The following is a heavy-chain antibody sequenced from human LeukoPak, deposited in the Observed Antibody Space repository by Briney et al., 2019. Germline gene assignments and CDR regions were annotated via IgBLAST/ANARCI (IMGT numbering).Heavy chain of an antibody. D-gene: IGHD3-3*01. Sequence: GASVKVSCKASGYTFTSYGISWVRQAPGQGLEWMGWTSAYNGNTNYAQKLQGRVTMTTDTSTSTAYMELRSLRSDDTAVYYCAKGSQGVTIFGFDPWGQGTLVTVSS. J-gene: IGHJ5*02. CDR2: TSAYNGNT. CDR3: AKGSQGVTIFGFDP. V-gene: IGHV1-18*01. CDR1: GYTFTSYG.